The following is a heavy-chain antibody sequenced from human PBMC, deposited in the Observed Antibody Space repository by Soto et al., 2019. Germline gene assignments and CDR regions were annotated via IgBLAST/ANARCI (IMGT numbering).Heavy chain of an antibody. CDR1: GYSFTSYW. J-gene: IGHJ4*02. CDR3: ARLEVPYDSSGYYYNY. CDR2: IDPSDSYT. Sequence: GESLKISCKGSGYSFTSYWISWVRQMPGKGLEWMGRIDPSDSYTNYSPSFQGHVTISADKSISTAYLQWSSLKASDTAMYYCARLEVPYDSSGYYYNYWGQGTQVTVSS. D-gene: IGHD3-22*01. V-gene: IGHV5-10-1*01.